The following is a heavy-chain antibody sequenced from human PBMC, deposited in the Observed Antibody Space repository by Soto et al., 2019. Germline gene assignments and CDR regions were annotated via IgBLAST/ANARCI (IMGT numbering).Heavy chain of an antibody. V-gene: IGHV3-74*01. D-gene: IGHD3-3*01. CDR2: INSDGSST. CDR1: EFTFTIYW. Sequence: EVQLVESGGGLVQPGGSLRLSCAASEFTFTIYWMHWVRQAPGKGLVWVSRINSDGSSTNYADSVKGRFTISRDNAKNTLYLQMNSRRAEDTAVYYCASVFALGVNFYYWGQGTLVTVSS. J-gene: IGHJ4*02. CDR3: ASVFALGVNFYY.